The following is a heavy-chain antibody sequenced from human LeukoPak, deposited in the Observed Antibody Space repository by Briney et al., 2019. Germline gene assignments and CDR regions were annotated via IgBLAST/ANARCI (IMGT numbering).Heavy chain of an antibody. Sequence: GRSLRLSCAASGFTFSSYGMHWVRQAPGKGLEWVAVISYDGSNQYYAVSVKGRFTISRDNAKNSLYLQMNSLRAEDTAVYYCAREITVTTLIDYWGQGTLVTVSS. CDR3: AREITVTTLIDY. CDR2: ISYDGSNQ. CDR1: GFTFSSYG. D-gene: IGHD4-17*01. J-gene: IGHJ4*02. V-gene: IGHV3-30*03.